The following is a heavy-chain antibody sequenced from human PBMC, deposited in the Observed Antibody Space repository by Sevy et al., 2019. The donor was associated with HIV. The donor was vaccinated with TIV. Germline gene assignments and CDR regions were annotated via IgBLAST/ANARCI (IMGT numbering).Heavy chain of an antibody. V-gene: IGHV3-15*01. J-gene: IGHJ1*01. CDR3: TTGGSLFQH. Sequence: GGSLRLSCEASGFNFSKVWMSWVRQAPGKGLEWVAHIKNKVDGGTTDYAAPVSGRFTISREDSKNSLFLQMNSLKIEDTAVYYCTTGGSLFQHWGQGTLVTVSS. CDR2: IKNKVDGGTT. D-gene: IGHD3-10*01. CDR1: GFNFSKVW.